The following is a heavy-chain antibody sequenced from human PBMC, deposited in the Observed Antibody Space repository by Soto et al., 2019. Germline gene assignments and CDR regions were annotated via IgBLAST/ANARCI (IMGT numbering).Heavy chain of an antibody. D-gene: IGHD2-15*01. J-gene: IGHJ4*02. V-gene: IGHV4-31*01. CDR2: IYYNWNT. CDR1: GGSINSDNYY. CDR3: AREGRGCSGGSCYSVLDY. Sequence: QVQLQESGPGLVKPSQTLSLTCTVSGGSINSDNYYWSWIRQHPGKGLEWIGYIYYNWNTYYNPSIKSQVTISVDTSKNQFSLKLSSVTAADTAVYYCAREGRGCSGGSCYSVLDYWGQGTLVTASS.